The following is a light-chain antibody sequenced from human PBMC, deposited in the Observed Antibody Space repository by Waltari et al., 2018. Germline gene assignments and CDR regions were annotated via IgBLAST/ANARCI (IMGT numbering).Light chain of an antibody. CDR1: QSVSTH. J-gene: IGKJ2*01. V-gene: IGKV3D-15*01. Sequence: ETVMTQSPTTLSLSPGDRATLSCRASQSVSTHLAWYQQKPGQAPRLLIYGASLRATGVPARFSGRGAGTEFTLTISSLQSEEFAVYYCQQYNNWPPYIFGQGSQLEI. CDR3: QQYNNWPPYI. CDR2: GAS.